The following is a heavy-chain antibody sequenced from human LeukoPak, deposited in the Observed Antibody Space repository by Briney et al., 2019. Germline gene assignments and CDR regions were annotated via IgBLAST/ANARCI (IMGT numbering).Heavy chain of an antibody. V-gene: IGHV3-30*02. CDR1: GFTFISYG. D-gene: IGHD2-2*01. J-gene: IGHJ4*02. CDR2: IRYDGSNK. CDR3: ARMRGRYCSSNGCYVEY. Sequence: PGGSLRLSCAASGFTFISYGMHWVRQAPGKGLEWVAFIRYDGSNKYHADSVKGRFTISRDNSKNTLYLQMNSLRVEDTAVYYCARMRGRYCSSNGCYVEYWGQGALVTVSS.